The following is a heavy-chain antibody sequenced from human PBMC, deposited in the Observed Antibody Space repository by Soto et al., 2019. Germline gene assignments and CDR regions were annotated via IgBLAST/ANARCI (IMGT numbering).Heavy chain of an antibody. CDR2: LNTGNGNT. J-gene: IGHJ4*02. Sequence: QVQLVQSGAEVKKPGASVKVSCKASGYTVSSNAMNWVRQAPGQRPAWMGWLNTGNGNTKYSEKFQGRITITRDTSASTAYMELTSLRSEDTATYYWARSVAQFLQLWYFALGGQGTLVPVSS. V-gene: IGHV1-3*04. CDR3: ARSVAQFLQLWYFAL. CDR1: GYTVSSNA. D-gene: IGHD4-4*01.